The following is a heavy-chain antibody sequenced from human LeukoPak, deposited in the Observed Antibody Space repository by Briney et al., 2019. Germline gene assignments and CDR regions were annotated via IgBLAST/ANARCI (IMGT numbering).Heavy chain of an antibody. V-gene: IGHV1-2*02. CDR2: VNPNSGDT. J-gene: IGHJ5*01. D-gene: IGHD1-26*01. Sequence: ASVKVSCKASGHTFTGYYLHWVRQAPGQGLEWMGCVNPNSGDTNYAQKFQGSVTMTRDTSISTVYMELSRLRSDDTAVYYCARASGSYWWFDSWGQGTLVTVSS. CDR1: GHTFTGYY. CDR3: ARASGSYWWFDS.